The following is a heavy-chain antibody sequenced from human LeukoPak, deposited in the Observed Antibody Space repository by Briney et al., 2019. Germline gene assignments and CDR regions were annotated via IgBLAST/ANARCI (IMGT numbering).Heavy chain of an antibody. J-gene: IGHJ4*02. Sequence: PGGSLRLSCAASGFTFSGSAMHWVRQASGKGLEWVGRIRSKANSYATAYAASVKGMFTISRDDSKNTAYLQMNSLKTEDTAVYYCTRLPAGHTVEYWGQGTLVTVSS. V-gene: IGHV3-73*01. CDR3: TRLPAGHTVEY. CDR2: IRSKANSYAT. CDR1: GFTFSGSA. D-gene: IGHD4-11*01.